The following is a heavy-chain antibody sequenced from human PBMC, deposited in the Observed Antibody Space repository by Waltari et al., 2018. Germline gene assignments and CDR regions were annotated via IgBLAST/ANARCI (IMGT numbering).Heavy chain of an antibody. D-gene: IGHD3-22*01. J-gene: IGHJ3*02. CDR3: ARVNNDRSIYRGWVGAFDI. V-gene: IGHV1-18*01. Sequence: QVQLVQSGAEVKKPGASVKVSCKASGYTFTSYGISWVRQAPGQGLEWMGWVGANNGNSNEAQKLQGRVTITTDTSTRTAYMELRSLRSDTTALYYCARVNNDRSIYRGWVGAFDIWAQGTMVTVSS. CDR2: VGANNGNS. CDR1: GYTFTSYG.